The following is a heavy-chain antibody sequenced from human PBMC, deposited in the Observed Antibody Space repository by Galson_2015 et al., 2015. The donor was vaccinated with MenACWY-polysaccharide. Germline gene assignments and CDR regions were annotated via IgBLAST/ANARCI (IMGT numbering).Heavy chain of an antibody. CDR3: ARGRWTAVGGDY. CDR1: GFTFTSLW. V-gene: IGHV3-7*04. D-gene: IGHD4-23*01. CDR2: IKQDGTDK. J-gene: IGHJ4*02. Sequence: SLRLSCAASGFTFTSLWMTWVRQAQGKGLEWVANIKQDGTDKYYVDSVKGRFTISRDNAKNSLYLQMNSLRADDTAVYYCARGRWTAVGGDYLGQGTLVTVSS.